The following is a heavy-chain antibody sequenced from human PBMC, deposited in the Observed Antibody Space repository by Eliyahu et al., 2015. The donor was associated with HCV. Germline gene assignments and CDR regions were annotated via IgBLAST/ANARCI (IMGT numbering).Heavy chain of an antibody. Sequence: QVQLVESGGGVVQPGRSLRLSCAASGFTFSSYGMHWVRQAPGKGLEWVAVISYDGSNKYYADSVKGRFTISRDNSKNTLYLQMNSLRAEDTAVYYCARTIDYWGQGTLVTVSS. CDR3: ARTIDY. J-gene: IGHJ4*02. CDR2: ISYDGSNK. CDR1: GFTFSSYG. V-gene: IGHV3-30*03.